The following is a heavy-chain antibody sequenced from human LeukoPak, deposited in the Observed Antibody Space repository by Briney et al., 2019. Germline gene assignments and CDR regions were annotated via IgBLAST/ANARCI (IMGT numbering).Heavy chain of an antibody. D-gene: IGHD1-7*01. J-gene: IGHJ4*02. CDR3: ARGGITGTTNFDY. CDR1: GGTFSSYA. Sequence: ASVTVSCKASGGTFSSYAISWVRQAPGQGLEWMGRIIPILGIANYAQKFQGRVTITADKSTSTAYMELSSLRSEDTAVYYCARGGITGTTNFDYWGQGTLVTVSS. V-gene: IGHV1-69*04. CDR2: IIPILGIA.